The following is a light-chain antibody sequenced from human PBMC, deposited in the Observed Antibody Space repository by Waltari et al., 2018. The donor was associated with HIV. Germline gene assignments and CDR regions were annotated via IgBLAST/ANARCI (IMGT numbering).Light chain of an antibody. V-gene: IGLV2-11*01. CDR2: DVS. J-gene: IGLJ2*01. CDR3: CSYAGSYTSYVV. Sequence: QSALTQPRSVSGSPGQSVTISCTGTSSDVGGYNYVSWYKQHPGKAPKLMIYDVSKRPSGVPDRFSGSKSGNTASLTISGLQAEDEADYYCCSYAGSYTSYVVFGGGTKLTVL. CDR1: SSDVGGYNY.